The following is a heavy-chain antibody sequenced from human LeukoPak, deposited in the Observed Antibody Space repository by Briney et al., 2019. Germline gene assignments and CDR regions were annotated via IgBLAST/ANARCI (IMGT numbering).Heavy chain of an antibody. CDR2: ISGSGGST. J-gene: IGHJ4*02. V-gene: IGHV3-23*01. D-gene: IGHD6-6*01. Sequence: GGSLRLSCAASGFTYSTYGMSWVRQAPGKGLEWVSAISGSGGSTYYADSVKGRFTISRDNSKNTLYLQMNSLRAEDTAVYYCAKRVVAGARSGPAHFDYWGQGTLVTVSS. CDR3: AKRVVAGARSGPAHFDY. CDR1: GFTYSTYG.